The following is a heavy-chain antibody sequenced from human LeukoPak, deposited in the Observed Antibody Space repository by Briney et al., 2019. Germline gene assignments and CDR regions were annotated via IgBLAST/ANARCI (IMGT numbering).Heavy chain of an antibody. V-gene: IGHV3-21*01. D-gene: IGHD3-22*01. CDR2: ISGSGGRI. Sequence: PGGSLRLSCAASGLTFNSHAMNWVRQAPGKGLAWVSFISGSGGRIDYADSVKGRFTISRDNAKNSLYLQMNSLRAEDTAVYYCAREVAMIVVVTAGLDYWGQGTLVTVSS. CDR3: AREVAMIVVVTAGLDY. CDR1: GLTFNSHA. J-gene: IGHJ4*02.